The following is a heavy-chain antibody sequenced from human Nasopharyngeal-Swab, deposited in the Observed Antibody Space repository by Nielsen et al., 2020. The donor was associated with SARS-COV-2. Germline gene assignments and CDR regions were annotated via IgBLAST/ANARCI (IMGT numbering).Heavy chain of an antibody. V-gene: IGHV3-23*01. D-gene: IGHD3-9*01. CDR2: ISGSGGST. CDR3: AKDSLNILTGSGWFDP. Sequence: VRQAPGKGLEWVSAISGSGGSTYSADFVKGRFTISRDNSKNTLYLQMNGLRAEDTAVYYCAKDSLNILTGSGWFDPWGQGTQVTVSS. J-gene: IGHJ5*02.